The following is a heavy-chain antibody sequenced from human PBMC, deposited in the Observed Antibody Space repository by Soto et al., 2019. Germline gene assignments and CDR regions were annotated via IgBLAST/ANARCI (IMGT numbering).Heavy chain of an antibody. CDR3: TRLSYDFWSGYYRSPGTKNYYYYGMDV. V-gene: IGHV3-73*01. Sequence: GGSLRLSCAASGFTFSGSAMHWVRQASGKGLEWVGRIRSKANSYATAYAASVKGRFTISRDDSKNTAYLQMNSLKTEDTAVYYCTRLSYDFWSGYYRSPGTKNYYYYGMDVWGQGTTVTVSS. CDR1: GFTFSGSA. D-gene: IGHD3-3*01. CDR2: IRSKANSYAT. J-gene: IGHJ6*02.